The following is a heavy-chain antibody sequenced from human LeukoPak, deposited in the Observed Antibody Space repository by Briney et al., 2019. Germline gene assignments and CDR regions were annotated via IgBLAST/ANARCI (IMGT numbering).Heavy chain of an antibody. D-gene: IGHD1-26*01. Sequence: LRLYCAASGFPFSAYEMNWVRQAPGKGLEWIGNIYYTGSTYYNPSLKSRVTISVDTSKNQFSLKLSSVTAADTAVYYCARVPVNIWENWFDPWGQGTLVTVSS. CDR1: GFPFSAYE. CDR3: ARVPVNIWENWFDP. V-gene: IGHV4-38-2*01. J-gene: IGHJ5*02. CDR2: IYYTGST.